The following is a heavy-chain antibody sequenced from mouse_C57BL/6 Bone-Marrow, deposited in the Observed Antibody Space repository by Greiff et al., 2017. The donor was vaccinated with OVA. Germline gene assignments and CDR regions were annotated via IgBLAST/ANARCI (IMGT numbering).Heavy chain of an antibody. J-gene: IGHJ4*01. D-gene: IGHD1-1*02. Sequence: EVNLVESGGGLVQSGRSLRLSCATSGFTFSDFYMEWVRQAPGKGLEWIAASRNKANDYTTEYSASVKGRFIVSRDTSQSILYLQMNALRAEDTAIYYCARDVGWRDYWGQGTSVTVSS. CDR1: GFTFSDFY. V-gene: IGHV7-1*01. CDR3: ARDVGWRDY. CDR2: SRNKANDYTT.